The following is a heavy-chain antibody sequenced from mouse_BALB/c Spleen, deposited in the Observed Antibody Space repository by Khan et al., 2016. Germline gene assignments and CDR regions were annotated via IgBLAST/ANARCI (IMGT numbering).Heavy chain of an antibody. CDR3: ARYDSGGAACVAD. V-gene: IGHV3-1*02. Sequence: EVQLQESGPDLVKPSQSLSLTCTVTGFSITSDYSWHWIRQFPGNKLEWMGYIHYSGSTNYNPSLKSRISITRDTSKHQFFLQLNSVTTEDTATFHCARYDSGGAACVADWGKRTLVTVSA. J-gene: IGHJ3*01. CDR1: GFSITSDYS. CDR2: IHYSGST. D-gene: IGHD2-10*02.